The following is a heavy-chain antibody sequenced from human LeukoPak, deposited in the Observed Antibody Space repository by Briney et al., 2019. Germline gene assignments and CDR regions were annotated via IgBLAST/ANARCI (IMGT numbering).Heavy chain of an antibody. CDR2: ISCSGGST. D-gene: IGHD3-22*01. CDR3: AKTPYYYDSSGQTNWFDP. Sequence: GGSLRLSCAASGFTFSSYAMSWVRQAPGKGLEWVSAISCSGGSTYYADSVKGRFTISRDNSKNTLYLQMNSLRAEDTAVYYCAKTPYYYDSSGQTNWFDPWGQGTLVTVSS. CDR1: GFTFSSYA. J-gene: IGHJ5*02. V-gene: IGHV3-23*01.